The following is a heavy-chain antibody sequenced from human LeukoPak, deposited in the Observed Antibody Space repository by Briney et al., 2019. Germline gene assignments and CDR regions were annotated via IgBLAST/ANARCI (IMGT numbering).Heavy chain of an antibody. D-gene: IGHD3-10*01. Sequence: PSETLSLTCTVSGGSISSYYWSWLRQPPGKGLEWIGYICYSGSTNYNPSLKSRVTISVDTSKNQFSLKLSSVTAADTAVYYCARDPWYYYGSGSYPWGQGTLVTVSS. CDR1: GGSISSYY. V-gene: IGHV4-59*01. CDR3: ARDPWYYYGSGSYP. CDR2: ICYSGST. J-gene: IGHJ5*02.